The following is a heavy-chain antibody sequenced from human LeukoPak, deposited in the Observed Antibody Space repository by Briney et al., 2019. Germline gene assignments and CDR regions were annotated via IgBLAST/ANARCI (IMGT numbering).Heavy chain of an antibody. Sequence: SETLSLTCTVSGGSISSGGYYWSWIRQRPGKGLEWIGYIYYSGSTYYNPSLKSRVTISVDTSKNQFSLKLSSVTAADTAVYYCARVNYWLLDYWGQGTLVTVSS. CDR2: IYYSGST. V-gene: IGHV4-31*03. D-gene: IGHD1-7*01. CDR1: GGSISSGGYY. J-gene: IGHJ4*02. CDR3: ARVNYWLLDY.